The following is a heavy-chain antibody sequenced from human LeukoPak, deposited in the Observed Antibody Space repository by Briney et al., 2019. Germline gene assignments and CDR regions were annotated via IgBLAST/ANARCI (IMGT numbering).Heavy chain of an antibody. Sequence: GGSLRLSCAASGFTFSSYSMDWVRQAPGKGLEWVSSISSSSSYIYYADSVKGRFTISRDNAKNSLYLQMNSLRAEDTAVYYCARDVIAVAVRISFDYWGQGTLVTVSS. CDR2: ISSSSSYI. J-gene: IGHJ4*02. D-gene: IGHD6-19*01. CDR3: ARDVIAVAVRISFDY. CDR1: GFTFSSYS. V-gene: IGHV3-21*01.